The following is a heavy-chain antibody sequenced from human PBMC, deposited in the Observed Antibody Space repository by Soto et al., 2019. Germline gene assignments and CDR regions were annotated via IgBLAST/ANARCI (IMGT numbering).Heavy chain of an antibody. D-gene: IGHD6-19*01. Sequence: SETLSLTCTVSGYCISSGSYWSWIRQPPGKGPEWIASIYHGGTTFYNPSLKSRITISVDTSNNQFSLKLTSVTAADTAVYYCARVHVMVVAGSTFDYWGHGTLVNVSS. CDR2: IYHGGTT. J-gene: IGHJ4*01. CDR1: GYCISSGSY. V-gene: IGHV4-38-2*02. CDR3: ARVHVMVVAGSTFDY.